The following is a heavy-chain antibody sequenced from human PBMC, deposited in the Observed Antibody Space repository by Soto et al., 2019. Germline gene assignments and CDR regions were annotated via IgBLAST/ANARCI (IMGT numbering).Heavy chain of an antibody. CDR3: AKDRRDGYNYFDY. Sequence: QVQLVESGGGVVQPGRSLRLSCAASGFTFSSYGMHWVRQAPGKGLEWVAVISYDGSNKYYADSVKGRFTISRDNSKNTLYLQMNSLRAEDTAAYYCAKDRRDGYNYFDYWGQGTLVTVSS. CDR1: GFTFSSYG. V-gene: IGHV3-30*18. D-gene: IGHD5-12*01. CDR2: ISYDGSNK. J-gene: IGHJ4*02.